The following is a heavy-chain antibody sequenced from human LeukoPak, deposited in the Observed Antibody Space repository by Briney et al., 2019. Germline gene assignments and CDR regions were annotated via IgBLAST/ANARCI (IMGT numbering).Heavy chain of an antibody. D-gene: IGHD3-16*01. J-gene: IGHJ4*02. V-gene: IGHV1-2*02. CDR3: ARVASIGGELDY. CDR2: INPNSGGR. CDR1: GYTFTGYY. Sequence: ASVKVSCKASGYTFTGYYIHWVRQAPGQGLEWMGWINPNSGGRNYAQKFKGRVTVTRDTSLNTAYMEMSRLRYDDTAVYYCARVASIGGELDYWGPGTLVTVYS.